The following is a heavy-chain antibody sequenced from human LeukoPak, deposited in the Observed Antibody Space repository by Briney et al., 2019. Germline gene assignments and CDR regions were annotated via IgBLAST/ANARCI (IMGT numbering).Heavy chain of an antibody. J-gene: IGHJ4*01. CDR3: DRGLYGSDSY. V-gene: IGHV4-4*02. CDR1: GGSISSDNW. Sequence: SETLSLTCAVPGGSISSDNWWIWVRQPPGKGLERIGQIYHSGRANYNPSLKSRDNLSVDKTTNQFSLCLSSVTAADTGVYHWDRGLYGSDSYWGQGNL. D-gene: IGHD6-19*01. CDR2: IYHSGRA.